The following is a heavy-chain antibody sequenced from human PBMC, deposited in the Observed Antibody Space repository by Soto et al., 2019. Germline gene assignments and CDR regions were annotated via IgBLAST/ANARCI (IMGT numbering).Heavy chain of an antibody. CDR1: SDCITSSRYY. D-gene: IGHD3-10*01. Sequence: SVTLSLTCTVWSDCITSSRYYWGWNRQPPGKGLEWIGSIYYSGSTYYNPSLKSRVTISVDTSKNQFSLKLSSVTAADTAVYYCASNMVRGRQYYYYYGMDVWGQGTTVTVSS. CDR3: ASNMVRGRQYYYYYGMDV. V-gene: IGHV4-39*07. J-gene: IGHJ6*02. CDR2: IYYSGST.